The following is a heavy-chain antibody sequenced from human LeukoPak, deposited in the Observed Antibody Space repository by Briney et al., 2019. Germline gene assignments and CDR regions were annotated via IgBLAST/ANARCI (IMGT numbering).Heavy chain of an antibody. J-gene: IGHJ3*02. D-gene: IGHD2-15*01. Sequence: ASVKVSCKASGYTFTSYYMHWVRQAPGQGLEWMGWISANNGNTNYAQKFQRRVTMTTDTSTSTAYMELRSLRSDDTAVYFCARERVVAATTMGTFDIWGQGTMVTVSS. CDR1: GYTFTSYY. CDR2: ISANNGNT. V-gene: IGHV1-18*04. CDR3: ARERVVAATTMGTFDI.